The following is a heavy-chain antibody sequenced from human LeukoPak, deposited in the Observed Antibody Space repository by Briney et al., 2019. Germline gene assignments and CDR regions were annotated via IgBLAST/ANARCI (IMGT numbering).Heavy chain of an antibody. V-gene: IGHV4-61*01. Sequence: SKTLSLTCVVSGDSISSGSHYWSWIRQPPGKGLEWIGCLYYNGSTDYNPSLKSRVAISVDTSKNQFSLKLTSVTAADTAVYYCARHWYSSGYLPPVDWGQGTLVTVSS. CDR3: ARHWYSSGYLPPVD. D-gene: IGHD3-22*01. CDR1: GDSISSGSHY. CDR2: LYYNGST. J-gene: IGHJ4*02.